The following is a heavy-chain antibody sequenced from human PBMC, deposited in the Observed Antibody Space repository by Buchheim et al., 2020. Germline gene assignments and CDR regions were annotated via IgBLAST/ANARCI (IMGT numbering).Heavy chain of an antibody. CDR2: IYYSGST. V-gene: IGHV4-59*01. D-gene: IGHD3-9*01. J-gene: IGHJ4*02. CDR3: AGAYYDILTGYSRFDY. Sequence: QVQLQESGPGLVKPSETLSLTCTVSGGSISSYYWSWIRQPPGKGLEWIGYIYYSGSTNYNPSLKSRVTISVDTSKNQFSLKLSSVTAADTAVYYCAGAYYDILTGYSRFDYWGQGTL. CDR1: GGSISSYY.